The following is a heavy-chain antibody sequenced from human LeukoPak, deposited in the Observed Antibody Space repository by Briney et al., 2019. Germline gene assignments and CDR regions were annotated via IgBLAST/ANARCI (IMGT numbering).Heavy chain of an antibody. J-gene: IGHJ5*02. CDR3: AREGSGEIAAHRRAFDP. D-gene: IGHD6-6*01. CDR2: IYIDGSST. CDR1: GFTFSTHW. V-gene: IGHV3-74*01. Sequence: GGSLRPSCAASGFTFSTHWMHWVRQAPGKGLVWVSRIYIDGSSTNYADSVKGRFTISRDKSKNTLYLQMNSLRAEDTAVYYCAREGSGEIAAHRRAFDPWGQGTLVTVSS.